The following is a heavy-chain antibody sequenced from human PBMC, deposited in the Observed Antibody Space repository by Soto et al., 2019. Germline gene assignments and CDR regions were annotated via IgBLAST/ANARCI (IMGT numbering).Heavy chain of an antibody. J-gene: IGHJ6*02. CDR3: AKDIEEVVYYYGMDV. Sequence: VQLVESGGGVVQPGESLRLSCAASGFTFSSYGMHWVRQAPGKGLEWVALISYDGNNIYYVDSVKGRFTIFRDNSKNTLFLQMNSLRAEDTAVYYCAKDIEEVVYYYGMDVWGQGTTVTVSS. V-gene: IGHV3-30*18. CDR2: ISYDGNNI. CDR1: GFTFSSYG. D-gene: IGHD1-26*01.